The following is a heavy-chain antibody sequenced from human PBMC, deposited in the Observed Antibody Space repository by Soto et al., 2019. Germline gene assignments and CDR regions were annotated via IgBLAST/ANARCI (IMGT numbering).Heavy chain of an antibody. CDR3: ARVPGP. D-gene: IGHD3-10*01. Sequence: QLQLQESGSGLLEPSQTLALPCDVSGGSISSGGYSWSRIRQPPGKGLEWIGYIYHSGSTYYNPALKSRVTIAVDRSKNQFSLKLSSVTAADTAVYYCARVPGPWGQGTLVTVSS. J-gene: IGHJ5*02. CDR2: IYHSGST. CDR1: GGSISSGGYS. V-gene: IGHV4-30-2*01.